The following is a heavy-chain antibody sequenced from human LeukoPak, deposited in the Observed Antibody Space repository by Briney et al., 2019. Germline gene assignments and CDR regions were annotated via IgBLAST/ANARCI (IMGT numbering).Heavy chain of an antibody. J-gene: IGHJ4*02. D-gene: IGHD3-10*01. CDR1: GYTFTSYY. Sequence: GASVKVSCKASGYTFTSYYMHWVRQAPRQGLEWMGIINPSGGSTNYAQKFQGRVSMTRDTSTSTVYMELSSLRSEDTAVYYCARAVATMVRGVMGYWGQGTLVTVSS. CDR2: INPSGGST. CDR3: ARAVATMVRGVMGY. V-gene: IGHV1-46*01.